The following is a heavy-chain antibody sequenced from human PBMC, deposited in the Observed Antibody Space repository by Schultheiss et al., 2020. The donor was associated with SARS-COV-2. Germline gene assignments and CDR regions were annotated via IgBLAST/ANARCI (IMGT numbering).Heavy chain of an antibody. J-gene: IGHJ6*02. CDR1: GFTFSSYG. CDR2: IKQDGSEK. D-gene: IGHD6-19*01. CDR3: ARDGKQWLASFYYYYGMDV. V-gene: IGHV3-7*01. Sequence: GGSLRLSCAASGFTFSSYGMHWVRQAPGKGLEWVANIKQDGSEKYYVDSVKGRFTISRDNAKNSLYLQMNSLRAEDTAVYYCARDGKQWLASFYYYYGMDVWGQGTTVTVSS.